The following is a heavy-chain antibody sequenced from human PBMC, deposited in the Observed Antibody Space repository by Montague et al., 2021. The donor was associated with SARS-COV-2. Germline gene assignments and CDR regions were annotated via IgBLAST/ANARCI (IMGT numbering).Heavy chain of an antibody. V-gene: IGHV4-59*01. Sequence: SETLSLTCTVSGGSISRYYWSWIRQPPGKGLEWIGYIYYSGSTNYNPSLKSRVTISVDTSKNQFSLKLSSVTAADTAVYYCARTPGQIAGDAFDIWGQGTMVTVSS. CDR1: GGSISRYY. CDR3: ARTPGQIAGDAFDI. CDR2: IYYSGST. D-gene: IGHD2-21*01. J-gene: IGHJ3*02.